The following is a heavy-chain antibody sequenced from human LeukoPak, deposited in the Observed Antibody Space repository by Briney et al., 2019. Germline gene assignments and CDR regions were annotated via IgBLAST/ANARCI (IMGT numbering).Heavy chain of an antibody. CDR2: INHSGST. Sequence: PSETLSLTCAVYGGSFSGYYWSWIRQPPGKGLEWIGEINHSGSTNYNPSLKSRVTISVDTSKSQFSLKLSSVTAADTAVYYCARGQTGSTVAYVLHYFDYWGQGTLVTVSS. CDR3: ARGQTGSTVAYVLHYFDY. J-gene: IGHJ4*02. V-gene: IGHV4-34*01. CDR1: GGSFSGYY. D-gene: IGHD4-23*01.